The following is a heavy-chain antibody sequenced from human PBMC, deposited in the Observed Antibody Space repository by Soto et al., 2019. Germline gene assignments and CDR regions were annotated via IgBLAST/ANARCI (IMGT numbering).Heavy chain of an antibody. CDR1: GFSFSSYG. D-gene: IGHD3-10*01. CDR3: ARDLLLWFGELSPMDV. CDR2: IWYDGSNK. Sequence: QVQLVESGGGVVQPGRSLRLSCAASGFSFSSYGMHWVRQAPGKGLEWVAVIWYDGSNKYYADSVKGRFTISRDNSKNTLYLQMNSLRAEHTAVYYCARDLLLWFGELSPMDVWGQGTTVTVSS. V-gene: IGHV3-33*01. J-gene: IGHJ6*02.